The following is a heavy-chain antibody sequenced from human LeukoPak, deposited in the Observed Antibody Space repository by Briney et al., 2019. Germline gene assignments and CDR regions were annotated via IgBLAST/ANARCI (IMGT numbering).Heavy chain of an antibody. D-gene: IGHD4-23*01. CDR1: GFTFDDYT. CDR2: ISWESEST. V-gene: IGHV3-43*01. J-gene: IGHJ4*02. Sequence: PGGSLRLSCAASGFTFDDYTMHWVRQAPGKGLEWVSLISWESESTYYADSVKGRFTIFRDNSKNSLYLQMHRLTTEDTALYYCAKKGYGGRSGGAYFDSWGQGTLVTVSS. CDR3: AKKGYGGRSGGAYFDS.